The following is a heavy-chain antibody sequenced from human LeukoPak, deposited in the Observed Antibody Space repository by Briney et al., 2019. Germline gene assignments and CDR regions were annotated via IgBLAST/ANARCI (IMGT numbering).Heavy chain of an antibody. CDR1: GGSFSGYY. V-gene: IGHV4-34*01. J-gene: IGHJ4*02. CDR2: INHSGST. D-gene: IGHD3-9*01. Sequence: PSETLSLTCAVYGGSFSGYYWSWIRQPPGKGLEWIGEINHSGSTNYNPSLKSRVTISVDTSKNQLSLKLSSVTAADTAVYYCARPQGYDILTGYPRSLWYFDYWGQGILVTVSS. CDR3: ARPQGYDILTGYPRSLWYFDY.